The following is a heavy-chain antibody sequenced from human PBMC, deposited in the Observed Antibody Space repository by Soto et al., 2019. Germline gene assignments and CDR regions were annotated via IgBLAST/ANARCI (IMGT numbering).Heavy chain of an antibody. CDR1: GYTFTSYG. CDR2: ISAYNGNT. D-gene: IGHD3-16*01. V-gene: IGHV1-18*01. J-gene: IGHJ6*02. Sequence: ASEKVSCKASGYTFTSYGISWVRRAPGQGLEWMGWISAYNGNTNYAQKLQGRVTMITDTSTSTAYMELRSLRSDDTAVYYCARDKGLYNYGMDVWGQGTTVTVSS. CDR3: ARDKGLYNYGMDV.